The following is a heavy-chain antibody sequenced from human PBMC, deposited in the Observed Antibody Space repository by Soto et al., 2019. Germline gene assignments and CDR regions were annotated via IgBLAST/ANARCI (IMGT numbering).Heavy chain of an antibody. CDR2: ISSSGGTT. D-gene: IGHD4-17*01. V-gene: IGHV3-23*01. J-gene: IGHJ3*02. CDR3: AHPRGYGVFDAVDI. Sequence: XGSLRLSCSASGFIFSTYAMNWVRQAPGEGLEWVSAISSSGGTTFYAESVRGRFTISRDNSVNTLYLQMSSLRTEDTAVYYCAHPRGYGVFDAVDIWGQGTMVTVSS. CDR1: GFIFSTYA.